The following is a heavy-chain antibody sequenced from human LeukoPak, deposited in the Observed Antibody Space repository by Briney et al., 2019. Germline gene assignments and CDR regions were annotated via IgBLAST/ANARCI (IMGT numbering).Heavy chain of an antibody. V-gene: IGHV3-23*01. CDR2: ISGSGGST. CDR3: ARDPNAFDI. CDR1: GFTFSSYG. Sequence: PGGTLRLSCAASGFTFSSYGMSWVRQAPGKGLEWVSAISGSGGSTYYADSVKGRFTISRDNSKNSLYLQMNSLRAEDTAVYYCARDPNAFDIWGQGTMVTVSS. J-gene: IGHJ3*02.